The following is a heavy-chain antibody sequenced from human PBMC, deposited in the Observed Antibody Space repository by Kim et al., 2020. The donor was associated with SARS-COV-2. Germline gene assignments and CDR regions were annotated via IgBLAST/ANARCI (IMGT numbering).Heavy chain of an antibody. Sequence: SETLSLTCTVSGGSISSSSYYWGWIRQPPRKGLEWIGSIYYSGSTYYNPSLKSRVTISVDTSKNQFSLKLSSVTAADTAVYYCATREVPMATIAKDAFDIWGQGTMVTVSS. V-gene: IGHV4-39*01. CDR3: ATREVPMATIAKDAFDI. CDR2: IYYSGST. D-gene: IGHD5-12*01. CDR1: GGSISSSSYY. J-gene: IGHJ3*02.